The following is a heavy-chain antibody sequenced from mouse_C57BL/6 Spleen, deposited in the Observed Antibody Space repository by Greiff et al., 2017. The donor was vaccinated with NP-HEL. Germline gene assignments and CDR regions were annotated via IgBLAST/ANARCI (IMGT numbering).Heavy chain of an antibody. CDR3: TEGLGIAY. D-gene: IGHD4-1*01. Sequence: EVQGVESGGGLVQPGGSMKLSCVASGFTFSNYWMNWVRQSPEKGLEWVAQIRLKSDNYATHYAESVKGRFTISRDDSKSSVYLQMNNLRAEDTGIYYCTEGLGIAYWGQGTLVTVSA. CDR1: GFTFSNYW. J-gene: IGHJ3*01. V-gene: IGHV6-3*01. CDR2: IRLKSDNYAT.